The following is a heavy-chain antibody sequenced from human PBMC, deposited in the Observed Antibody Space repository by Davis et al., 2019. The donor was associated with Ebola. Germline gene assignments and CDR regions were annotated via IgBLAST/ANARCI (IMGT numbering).Heavy chain of an antibody. Sequence: SVKVSCKASGGTFSSYAISWVRQAPGQGLEWMGGIIPIFGTANYAQKFQGRVTITADESTSTAYMELSSVTAADTAVYYCARQKSHYYYYGMDVWGQGTTVTVSS. CDR3: ARQKSHYYYYGMDV. CDR2: IIPIFGTA. J-gene: IGHJ6*02. CDR1: GGTFSSYA. V-gene: IGHV1-69*13.